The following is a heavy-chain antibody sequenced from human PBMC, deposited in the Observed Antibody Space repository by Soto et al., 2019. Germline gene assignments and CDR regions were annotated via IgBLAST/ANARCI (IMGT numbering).Heavy chain of an antibody. D-gene: IGHD3-10*01. CDR1: GGSFSGYY. V-gene: IGHV4-34*01. J-gene: IGHJ4*02. CDR2: INHSGST. CDR3: ANRYYYGSGTFDY. Sequence: PSETLSLTCAVYGGSFSGYYRSWIRQPPGKGLEWIGEINHSGSTNYNPSLKSRVTISVDTSKNQFSLKLSSVTAADTAVYYCANRYYYGSGTFDYWGQGTLVT.